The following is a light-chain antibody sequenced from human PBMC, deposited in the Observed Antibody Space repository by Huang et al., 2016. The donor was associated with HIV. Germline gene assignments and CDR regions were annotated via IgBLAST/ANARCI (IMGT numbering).Light chain of an antibody. Sequence: DIQLTQSPPTLPASVGARVNINCRASLRVASLVAWDQQKPGKAPTLLIYQASLLDSGAPTRFSGSVSETEFTLTIADLQPDDSATYYCQQYSTFPMYTFAQGTKLEI. J-gene: IGKJ2*01. CDR2: QAS. V-gene: IGKV1-5*03. CDR3: QQYSTFPMYT. CDR1: LRVASL.